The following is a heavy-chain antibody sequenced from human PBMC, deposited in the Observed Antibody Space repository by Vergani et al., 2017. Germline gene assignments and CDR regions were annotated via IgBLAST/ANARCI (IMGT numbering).Heavy chain of an antibody. V-gene: IGHV2-5*04. D-gene: IGHD1-7*01. Sequence: QITLKESGPTLVKPTQTLTLTCTFSGFSLNTRGVSVAWIRQPPGKALDWLALIYWNDDQQYSPSLNNRVTITKDTSKNQVVLTMTNMDYVDTGNYYCGYRKTECGTTGCFYPFYCYCCMDVWGKGTTVTVSS. CDR2: IYWNDDQ. CDR3: GYRKTECGTTGCFYPFYCYCCMDV. J-gene: IGHJ6*03. CDR1: GFSLNTRGVS.